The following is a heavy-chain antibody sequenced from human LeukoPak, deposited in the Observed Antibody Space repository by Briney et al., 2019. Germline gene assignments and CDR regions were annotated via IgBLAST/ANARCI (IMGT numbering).Heavy chain of an antibody. CDR3: ARGRYYYYYYYYMDV. V-gene: IGHV4-59*01. D-gene: IGHD5-18*01. J-gene: IGHJ6*03. CDR2: IYYSGST. CDR1: GGSISSYY. Sequence: SEILSLTCTVSGGSISSYYWSWIRQPPGKGLEWIGYIYYSGSTNYNPSLKSRVTISVDTSKNQFSLKLSSVTAADTAVYYCARGRYYYYYYYYMDVWGKGTTVTVSS.